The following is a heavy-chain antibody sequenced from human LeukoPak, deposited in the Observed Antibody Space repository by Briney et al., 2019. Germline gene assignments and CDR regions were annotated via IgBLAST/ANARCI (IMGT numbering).Heavy chain of an antibody. CDR3: AKDMGMGIAAAGPFDY. V-gene: IGHV3-21*04. CDR1: GFTFSSYS. Sequence: GGSLRLSCAASGFTFSSYSMNWVRQAPGKGLEWVSSISSSSSYIYYADSVKGRFTISRDNAKNSLYLQMNSLRAEDMALYYCAKDMGMGIAAAGPFDYWGQGTLVTVSS. CDR2: ISSSSSYI. D-gene: IGHD6-13*01. J-gene: IGHJ4*02.